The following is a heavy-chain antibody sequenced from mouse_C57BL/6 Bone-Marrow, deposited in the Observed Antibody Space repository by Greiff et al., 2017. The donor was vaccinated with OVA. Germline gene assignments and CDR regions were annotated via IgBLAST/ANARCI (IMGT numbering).Heavy chain of an antibody. J-gene: IGHJ1*03. CDR2: INPYNGGT. CDR3: ASPLYYGSSYWYCDV. V-gene: IGHV1-19*01. D-gene: IGHD1-1*01. Sequence: EVQLQQSGPVLVKPGASVKMSCKASGYTFTDYYMNWVKQSHGKSLEWIGVINPYNGGTSYNQKFKGKATLTVDKSSSTAYMELNSLTSEDSAVYYCASPLYYGSSYWYCDVWGTGTTVTVSS. CDR1: GYTFTDYY.